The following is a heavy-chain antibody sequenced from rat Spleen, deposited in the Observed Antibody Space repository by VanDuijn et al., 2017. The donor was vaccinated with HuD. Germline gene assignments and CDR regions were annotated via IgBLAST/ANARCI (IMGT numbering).Heavy chain of an antibody. V-gene: IGHV3-1*01. CDR1: GYSITSNY. CDR2: INYSGST. CDR3: ARYPYGSLRVDA. J-gene: IGHJ4*01. Sequence: EVQLQESGPGLVKPSQSLSLTCSVTGYSITSNYWGWIRKFPGNKMEWMGYINYSGSTAYTPSLKSRISITRDTSKNQIFLQLTSVTTEDTATYYCARYPYGSLRVDAWGQGVSVTVSS. D-gene: IGHD1-7*01.